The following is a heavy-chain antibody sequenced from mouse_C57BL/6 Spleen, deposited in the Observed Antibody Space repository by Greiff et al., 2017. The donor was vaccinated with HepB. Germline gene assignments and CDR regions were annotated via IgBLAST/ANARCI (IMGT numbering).Heavy chain of an antibody. CDR3: ARVLYYYGSRDYYAMDY. J-gene: IGHJ4*01. D-gene: IGHD1-1*01. CDR1: GFTFTDYY. Sequence: EVHLVESGGGLVQPGGSLSLSCAASGFTFTDYYMSWVRQPPGKALEWLGFIRNKANGYTTEYSASVKGRFTISRDNSQSILYLQMNALGAEDSATYYCARVLYYYGSRDYYAMDYWGQGTSVTVSS. V-gene: IGHV7-3*01. CDR2: IRNKANGYTT.